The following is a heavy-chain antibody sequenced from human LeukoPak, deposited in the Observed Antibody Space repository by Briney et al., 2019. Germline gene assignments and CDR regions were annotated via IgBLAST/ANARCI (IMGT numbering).Heavy chain of an antibody. CDR3: AKDNGVRYFDWFSYFDY. CDR2: ISSSGSTI. J-gene: IGHJ4*02. CDR1: GYTFSDYY. D-gene: IGHD3-9*01. V-gene: IGHV3-11*04. Sequence: GGSLRLSCAASGYTFSDYYMSWIRQAPGKGLEWVSYISSSGSTIYYADSVKGRFTISRDNSKNTLYLQMNSLRTEDTAVYYCAKDNGVRYFDWFSYFDYWGQGTLVTVSS.